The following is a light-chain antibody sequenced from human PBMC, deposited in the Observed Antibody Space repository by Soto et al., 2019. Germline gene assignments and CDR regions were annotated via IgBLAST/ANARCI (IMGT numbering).Light chain of an antibody. CDR2: AAS. Sequence: DIPMTQSPSSLSASVGDRVTITCRASQGIRDDLAWYQQKPGRAPKRLIYAASTLQSGVPSRFSGSGSGTEFTLTISSLNPEDIATYYCLQHGSYPRTFGQGTKVEIK. CDR3: LQHGSYPRT. V-gene: IGKV1-17*01. CDR1: QGIRDD. J-gene: IGKJ1*01.